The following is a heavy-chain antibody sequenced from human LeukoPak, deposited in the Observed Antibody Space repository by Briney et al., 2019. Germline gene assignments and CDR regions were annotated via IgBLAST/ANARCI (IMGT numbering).Heavy chain of an antibody. CDR1: GYTFTGYY. Sequence: GASVKVSCKASGYTFTGYYMHWVRQAPGQGLEWMGRINPNSGGTNYAQKFQGRVTMTRDTSISTAYMELSRLRSDDTAVYYCARLAEGWYFDWLLFDYWGQGTLVTVSS. CDR2: INPNSGGT. J-gene: IGHJ4*02. D-gene: IGHD3-9*01. V-gene: IGHV1-2*06. CDR3: ARLAEGWYFDWLLFDY.